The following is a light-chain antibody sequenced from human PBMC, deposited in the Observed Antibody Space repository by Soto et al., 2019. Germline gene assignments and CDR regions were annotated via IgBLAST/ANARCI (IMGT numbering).Light chain of an antibody. CDR2: DAS. J-gene: IGKJ5*01. V-gene: IGKV3-11*01. CDR3: QQRSNWPPT. CDR1: QTVSSY. Sequence: EIVLTQSPATLSLSPGERATLSCRACQTVSSYLAWYQQKPGQAPRLHIYDASNRATGIPARFSGSGSGTDFTLTISSLEPEDFAVYYCQQRSNWPPTFGQGTRLEIK.